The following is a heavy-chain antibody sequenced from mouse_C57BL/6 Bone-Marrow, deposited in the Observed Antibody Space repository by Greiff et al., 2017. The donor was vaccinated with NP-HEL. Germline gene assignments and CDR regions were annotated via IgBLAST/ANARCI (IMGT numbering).Heavy chain of an antibody. J-gene: IGHJ4*01. CDR3: ASYSNYLYAMDY. V-gene: IGHV14-2*01. D-gene: IGHD2-5*01. CDR2: IDPEDGET. CDR1: GFNIKDYY. Sequence: EVKLMESGAELVKPGASVKLSCTASGFNIKDYYMHWVKQRTEQGLEWIGRIDPEDGETKYAPKFQGKATITADTSSNTAYLQLSSLTSEDTAVYYCASYSNYLYAMDYWGQGTSVTVSS.